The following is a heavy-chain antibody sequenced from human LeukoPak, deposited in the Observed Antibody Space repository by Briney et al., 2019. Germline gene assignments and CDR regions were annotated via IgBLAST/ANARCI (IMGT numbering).Heavy chain of an antibody. CDR2: ISSSGTTI. CDR3: ARGGCCSSSICYSLNAFDI. V-gene: IGHV3-48*04. D-gene: IGHD2-2*01. CDR1: GFTFSSYS. Sequence: GGSLRLSCAASGFTFSSYSMNWVRQAPGKGLEWVSYISSSGTTIYYADSVKGRFTISRDNAKNSLYLQMNSLRAEDTAVYYCARGGCCSSSICYSLNAFDIWGQGTMFTVSS. J-gene: IGHJ3*02.